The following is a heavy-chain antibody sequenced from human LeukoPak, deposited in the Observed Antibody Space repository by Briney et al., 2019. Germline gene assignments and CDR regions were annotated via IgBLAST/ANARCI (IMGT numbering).Heavy chain of an antibody. D-gene: IGHD3-22*01. V-gene: IGHV1-24*01. J-gene: IGHJ4*02. CDR1: GYTLTELS. CDR3: ATGGAYYYDSSGYKDY. CDR2: FDPEDGET. Sequence: GSVKVSCKVSGYTLTELSMHWMRQAPGKGLEWMGGFDPEDGETIYAQKFQGRVTMTEDTSTDTAYMELSSLRSEDTAVYYCATGGAYYYDSSGYKDYWGQGTLVTVSS.